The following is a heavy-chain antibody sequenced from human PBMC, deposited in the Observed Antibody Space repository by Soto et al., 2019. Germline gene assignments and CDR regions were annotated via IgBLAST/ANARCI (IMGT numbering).Heavy chain of an antibody. CDR1: GFTFSSYA. D-gene: IGHD4-17*01. V-gene: IGHV3-23*01. Sequence: GGSLRLSCAASGFTFSSYAMSWVRRAPGKGLEWVSAISGSGGSTYYADSVKGRFTISRDNSKNTLYLQMNSLRAEDTAVYYCAKDHDYGDYRPTTFDYWGQGTLVTVSS. J-gene: IGHJ4*02. CDR3: AKDHDYGDYRPTTFDY. CDR2: ISGSGGST.